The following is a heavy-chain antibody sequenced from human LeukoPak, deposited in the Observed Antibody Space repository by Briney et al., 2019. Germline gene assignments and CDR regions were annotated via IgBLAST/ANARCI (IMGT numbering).Heavy chain of an antibody. J-gene: IGHJ4*02. CDR3: ASNGPYGDYGNFGY. V-gene: IGHV4-59*01. CDR1: GGSISSYY. Sequence: SETLSLTCTVSGGSISSYYWSWIRQPPGKGLEWIGYIYYSGSTNYNPSLKSRVTISVDTSKNQFSLKLSSVTAADTAVYYCASNGPYGDYGNFGYWGQGTLVTVSS. CDR2: IYYSGST. D-gene: IGHD4-17*01.